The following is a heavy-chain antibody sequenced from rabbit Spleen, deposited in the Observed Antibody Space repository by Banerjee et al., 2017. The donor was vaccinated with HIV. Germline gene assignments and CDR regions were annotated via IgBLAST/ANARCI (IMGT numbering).Heavy chain of an antibody. CDR1: GFSFSSRYY. D-gene: IGHD2-1*01. Sequence: QQQLEESGGGLVKPGGTLTLTCKASGFSFSSRYYMCWVRQAPGKGLEWIACINTATGKGVYASWAKGRFTISKASSATVTLQMTSLTAVDTATYFCARGSATMTLVITGYYLSLWGPGTLVTVS. V-gene: IGHV1S45*01. CDR2: INTATGKG. J-gene: IGHJ4*01. CDR3: ARGSATMTLVITGYYLSL.